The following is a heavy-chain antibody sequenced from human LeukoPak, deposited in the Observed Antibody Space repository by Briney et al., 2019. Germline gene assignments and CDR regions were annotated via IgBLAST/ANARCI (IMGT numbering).Heavy chain of an antibody. CDR1: GGSISSDY. J-gene: IGHJ3*02. V-gene: IGHV4-59*08. CDR2: MHYSGNS. CDR3: ARHVLIWLGGHNYAFDI. Sequence: SETLSLTCTVSGGSISSDYWSWIRKPPGKGLEWIGYMHYSGNSAYNPSLKSRVTMSLGTSKNQFSLRLESVTAADTALYYCARHVLIWLGGHNYAFDIWSQGTMATVSS. D-gene: IGHD3-10*01.